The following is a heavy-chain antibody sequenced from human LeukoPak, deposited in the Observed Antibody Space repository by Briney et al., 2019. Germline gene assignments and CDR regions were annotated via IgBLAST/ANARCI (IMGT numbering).Heavy chain of an antibody. CDR1: GFTFSTYW. V-gene: IGHV3-7*01. J-gene: IGHJ4*02. D-gene: IGHD2-2*01. CDR2: IRQDGSEK. Sequence: GGSLRLSCAASGFTFSTYWMSWVRQAPGKGLEWVANIRQDGSEKYYVVSVKGRFTISRDNAKNSLYLQMNSLRAEDTAVYYCARVRCSSTSCYGYFDYWGQGTLVTVSS. CDR3: ARVRCSSTSCYGYFDY.